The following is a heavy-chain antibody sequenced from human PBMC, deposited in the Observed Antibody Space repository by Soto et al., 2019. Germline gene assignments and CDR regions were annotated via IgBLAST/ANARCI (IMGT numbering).Heavy chain of an antibody. V-gene: IGHV1-69*01. D-gene: IGHD3-22*01. CDR1: GGTFSSYA. J-gene: IGHJ4*02. Sequence: QVQLVQSGAEVKKPGSSVKVSCKASGGTFSSYAISWVRQAPGQGLEWMGGIIPILGTANYAQKFQGRVTITADESTSTAYMELSSLRSEDTAVYYCARVGYYYDSSGYSGFDYWGQGTLVTVSS. CDR3: ARVGYYYDSSGYSGFDY. CDR2: IIPILGTA.